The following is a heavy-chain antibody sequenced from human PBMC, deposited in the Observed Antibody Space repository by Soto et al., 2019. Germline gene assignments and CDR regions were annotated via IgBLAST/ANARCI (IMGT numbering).Heavy chain of an antibody. CDR3: ARHQGRGRPLFDY. CDR2: SGGT. J-gene: IGHJ4*02. Sequence: SETLSLTCTVAGDSISVYYWSWIRQPPGKGLEWIGSSGGTNYNPPLKSRVTISSDTSKNHFFLKLSSVTATDTAVYFCARHQGRGRPLFDYWGQGILVT. CDR1: GDSISVYY. V-gene: IGHV4-59*08. D-gene: IGHD5-12*01.